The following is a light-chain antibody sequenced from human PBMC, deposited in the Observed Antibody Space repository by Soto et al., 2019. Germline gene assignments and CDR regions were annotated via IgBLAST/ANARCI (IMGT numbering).Light chain of an antibody. J-gene: IGLJ2*01. Sequence: QSVLTQPASVSGSPGQSITISCTGTSSDVGSFNLVSWYQHHPGKAPKLMIYEGSKRPSGVSDRFSGSKSGNTASLTISGLQAEDEGDYYCCSYAGSSTYVVFGGGTKLTVL. CDR2: EGS. CDR1: SSDVGSFNL. V-gene: IGLV2-23*01. CDR3: CSYAGSSTYVV.